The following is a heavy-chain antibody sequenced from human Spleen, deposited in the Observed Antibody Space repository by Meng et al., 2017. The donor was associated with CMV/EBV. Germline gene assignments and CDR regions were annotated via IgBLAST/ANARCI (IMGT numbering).Heavy chain of an antibody. J-gene: IGHJ4*02. Sequence: GESLKISCAASGFTFSGSAMHWVRQASGKGLEWVGRIRSKADSYATIYAASVKGRFTISRDDSKNTAYLQMNSLKTEDTAVYYCTYCSSTSCYFAYWGQGTLVTVSS. CDR1: GFTFSGSA. CDR3: TYCSSTSCYFAY. D-gene: IGHD2-2*01. V-gene: IGHV3-73*01. CDR2: IRSKADSYAT.